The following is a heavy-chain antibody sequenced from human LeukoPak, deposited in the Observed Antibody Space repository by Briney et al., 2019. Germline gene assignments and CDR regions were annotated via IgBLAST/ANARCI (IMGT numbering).Heavy chain of an antibody. CDR1: GGTFSSYA. CDR3: ARDSSEFRSLIFH. D-gene: IGHD3-9*01. Sequence: SVTVSCKASGGTFSSYAISWVRQAPGQGLEWMGGITPMFGTANYAQKFQGRVTITADESTSTAYMELSSLRSEDTAVYYCARDSSEFRSLIFHWGQGTLVTVSS. CDR2: ITPMFGTA. J-gene: IGHJ1*01. V-gene: IGHV1-69*13.